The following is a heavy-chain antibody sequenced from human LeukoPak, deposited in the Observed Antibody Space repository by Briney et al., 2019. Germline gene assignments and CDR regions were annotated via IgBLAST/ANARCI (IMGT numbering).Heavy chain of an antibody. Sequence: GGSLRLSSAASGFTFSSYSMNWVRQAPGKGLEWVSSISSSSSYIYYADSVKGRFTISRDNAKNSLYLQMNSLRAEDTAVYYCAKDEVGGHFEYWGQGTLVTVSS. CDR2: ISSSSSYI. D-gene: IGHD1-26*01. V-gene: IGHV3-21*04. CDR3: AKDEVGGHFEY. J-gene: IGHJ4*02. CDR1: GFTFSSYS.